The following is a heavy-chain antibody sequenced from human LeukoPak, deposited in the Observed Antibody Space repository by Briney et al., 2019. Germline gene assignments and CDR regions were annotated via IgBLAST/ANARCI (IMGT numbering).Heavy chain of an antibody. CDR1: GGSISSSAYY. V-gene: IGHV4-61*08. CDR2: VYYSGIT. D-gene: IGHD6-6*01. Sequence: SSETLSLTCSVSGGSISSSAYYWSWIRQPPGKGLEWIGCVYYSGITNYNPSLKSRVTISVDTSKNQFSLKLSSVTAADTAMYYCARGTYSSSQVDYWGQGTLVTVSS. J-gene: IGHJ4*02. CDR3: ARGTYSSSQVDY.